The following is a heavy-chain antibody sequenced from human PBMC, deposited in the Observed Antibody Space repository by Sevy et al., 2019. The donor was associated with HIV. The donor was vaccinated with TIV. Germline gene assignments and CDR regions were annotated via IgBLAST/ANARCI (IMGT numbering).Heavy chain of an antibody. Sequence: GGSLRLSCAASGFTFSNYWMTWVRQALGKGLEWVANIKRDGSERYYVASVKGRFTISRDNAKNSLYLQMNSLRADDTAVYYCARDCSSTTCLWGLDVWGQGTTVTVSS. CDR3: ARDCSSTTCLWGLDV. CDR2: IKRDGSER. D-gene: IGHD2-2*01. J-gene: IGHJ6*02. V-gene: IGHV3-7*03. CDR1: GFTFSNYW.